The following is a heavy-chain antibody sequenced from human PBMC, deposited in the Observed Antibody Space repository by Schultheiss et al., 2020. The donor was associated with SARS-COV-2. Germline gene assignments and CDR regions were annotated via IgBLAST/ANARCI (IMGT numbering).Heavy chain of an antibody. CDR3: AREYSGYDSRFDP. CDR2: ISSSGSTI. J-gene: IGHJ5*02. V-gene: IGHV3-11*01. Sequence: GGSLRLSCAASGFTVSSNYMSWVRQAPGKGLEWVSYISSSGSTIYYADSVKGRFTISRDNAKNSLYLQMNSLRAEDTAVYYCAREYSGYDSRFDPWGQGTLVTVSS. D-gene: IGHD5-12*01. CDR1: GFTVSSNY.